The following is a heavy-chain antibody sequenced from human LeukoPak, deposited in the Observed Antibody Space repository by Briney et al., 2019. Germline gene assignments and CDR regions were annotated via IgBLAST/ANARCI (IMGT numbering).Heavy chain of an antibody. CDR2: VYYSGTT. Sequence: SETLSLTCAVYGGSFSGYYWSWIRQPPGKGLEWIGSVYYSGTTSYNPSLKSRVTISVDMSKNHFPLRLRSVTAADTAMYYCARGTLYRGWSYYLDFWGQGSQVTVSS. V-gene: IGHV4-34*01. CDR1: GGSFSGYY. J-gene: IGHJ4*02. D-gene: IGHD6-19*01. CDR3: ARGTLYRGWSYYLDF.